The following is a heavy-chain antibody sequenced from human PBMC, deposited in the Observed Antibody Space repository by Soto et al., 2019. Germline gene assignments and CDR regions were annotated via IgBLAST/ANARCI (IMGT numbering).Heavy chain of an antibody. Sequence: WRSLRLSWAASGLTFSSYGMHWVRQAPSKGLERVAVISYDGSNKYYADSVKGRFTISRDNSKNTLYLQMNSLRAEDTAVYYCAKDLGMAIDCRSYYYYGMDVRGEGTTVTMSS. D-gene: IGHD2-21*02. CDR3: AKDLGMAIDCRSYYYYGMDV. CDR2: ISYDGSNK. CDR1: GLTFSSYG. J-gene: IGHJ6*04. V-gene: IGHV3-30*18.